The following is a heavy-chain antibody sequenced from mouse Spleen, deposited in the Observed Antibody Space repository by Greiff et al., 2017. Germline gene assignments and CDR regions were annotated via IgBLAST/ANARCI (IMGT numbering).Heavy chain of an antibody. D-gene: IGHD2-4*01. CDR3: TTVYYDYHYYAMDY. V-gene: IGHV14-1*01. J-gene: IGHJ4*01. CDR2: IDPEDGDT. Sequence: EVQLQQSGAELVRPGASVKLSCTASGFNIKDYYMHWVKQRPEQGLEWIGRIDPEDGDTEYAPKFQGKATMTADTSSNTAYLQLSSLTSEDTAVYYCTTVYYDYHYYAMDYWGQGTSVTVSS. CDR1: GFNIKDYY.